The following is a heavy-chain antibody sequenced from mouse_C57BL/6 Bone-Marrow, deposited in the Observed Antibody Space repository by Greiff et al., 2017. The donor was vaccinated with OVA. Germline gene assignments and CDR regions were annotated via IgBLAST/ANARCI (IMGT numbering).Heavy chain of an antibody. Sequence: QVQLQQPGAELVKPGASVKLSCKASGYTFTSYWMHWVKQRPGQGLEWIGMIHPNSGSTNYNEKFKSKATLTVDKSSSPAYMQLSSLTSEDSAVYYCARGSSYLYAMDYWGQGTSVTVSS. CDR2: IHPNSGST. CDR1: GYTFTSYW. D-gene: IGHD1-1*01. V-gene: IGHV1-64*01. CDR3: ARGSSYLYAMDY. J-gene: IGHJ4*01.